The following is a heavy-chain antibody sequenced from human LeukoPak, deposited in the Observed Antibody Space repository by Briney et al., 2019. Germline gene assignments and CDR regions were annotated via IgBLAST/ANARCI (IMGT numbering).Heavy chain of an antibody. CDR1: GASMSTYY. CDR2: IYASGST. CDR3: ARGTSGDY. Sequence: PSETLSLTCTVSGASMSTYYWSWIRQPAGKGLEWIGCIYASGSTDYNPSLRSRVTISLDKSKNQFSLNLNSVTAADTAVYYCARGTSGDYWGQGTLVTVSS. D-gene: IGHD3-10*01. V-gene: IGHV4-4*07. J-gene: IGHJ4*02.